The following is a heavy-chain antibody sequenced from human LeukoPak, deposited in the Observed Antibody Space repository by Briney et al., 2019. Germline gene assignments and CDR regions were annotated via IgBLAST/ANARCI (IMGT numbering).Heavy chain of an antibody. D-gene: IGHD5-24*01. V-gene: IGHV3-7*01. Sequence: GGSLRLSCEASGFTFSRFWMSWVRQAPGKGLEWVASINQDESRKHYSDSVRGRFTISRDNTRNSLFLHMDSLSVDDTANYCAKLIRDVTIYDLWGRGALVTVSS. J-gene: IGHJ2*01. CDR1: GFTFSRFW. CDR2: INQDESRK. CDR3: AKLIRDVTIYDL.